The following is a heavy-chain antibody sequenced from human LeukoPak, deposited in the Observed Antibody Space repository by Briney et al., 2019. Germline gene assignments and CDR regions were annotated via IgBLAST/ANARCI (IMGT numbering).Heavy chain of an antibody. J-gene: IGHJ4*02. Sequence: GGSLRLSCAASGFTFSGYAMHWVRQAPGKGLEWVAVISYDGSNKYYADPVKGRFTISRDNSKNTLYLQMNSLRAEDTAVFYCARARDGYNFMDYWGQGTLVTVSS. CDR3: ARARDGYNFMDY. D-gene: IGHD5-12*01. CDR2: ISYDGSNK. V-gene: IGHV3-30-3*01. CDR1: GFTFSGYA.